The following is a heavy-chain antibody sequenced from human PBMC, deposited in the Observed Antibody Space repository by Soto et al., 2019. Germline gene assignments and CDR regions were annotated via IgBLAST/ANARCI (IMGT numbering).Heavy chain of an antibody. CDR2: IYYSGST. V-gene: IGHV4-59*01. Sequence: SETLSLTCTVSGGSISGYYWSWIRQPPGKGLEWIGYIYYSGSTYYNPSLKSRVTISVDTSKNQFSLKLSSVTAADTAVYYCARDIMGTNYYYYGMDVWGQGTTVTVSS. CDR1: GGSISGYY. J-gene: IGHJ6*02. CDR3: ARDIMGTNYYYYGMDV. D-gene: IGHD2-8*01.